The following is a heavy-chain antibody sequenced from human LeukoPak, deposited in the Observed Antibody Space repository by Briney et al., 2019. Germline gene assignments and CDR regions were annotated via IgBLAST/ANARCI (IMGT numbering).Heavy chain of an antibody. V-gene: IGHV3-11*04. D-gene: IGHD3-22*01. CDR1: GFTFSDYY. Sequence: GGSLRLSCAASGFTFSDYYMSWIRQAPGKGLEWVSYISSSGSTIYYADSVKGRFTISRDNAKNSLYLQMNSLRAEDTAVYYCARATSFYDSSGYRPWGQGTLVTVSS. J-gene: IGHJ5*02. CDR3: ARATSFYDSSGYRP. CDR2: ISSSGSTI.